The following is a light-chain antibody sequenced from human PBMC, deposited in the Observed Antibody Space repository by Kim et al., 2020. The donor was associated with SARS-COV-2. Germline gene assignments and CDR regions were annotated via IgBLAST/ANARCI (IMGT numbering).Light chain of an antibody. CDR2: GKS. J-gene: IGKJ5*01. CDR3: LQHSTSPFT. CDR1: QQISND. V-gene: IGKV1-17*01. Sequence: ASVVDNVTITSRASQQISNDLGWCQQNTRRDLKRLMYGKSCLLSGVPSRFSGSGAGAEFSLTIISVQPEGFATDFCLQHSTSPFTFGQGTRLEIK.